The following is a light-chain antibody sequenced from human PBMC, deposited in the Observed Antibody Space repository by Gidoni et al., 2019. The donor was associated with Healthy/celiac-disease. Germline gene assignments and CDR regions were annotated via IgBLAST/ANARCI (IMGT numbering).Light chain of an antibody. Sequence: SALTQPRSVSGSPGQSVTITCTGTSSDVGGYNYVSWYQQHPGKAPKLMISDVSKRPSGVPDRFSGSKSGNTASLTISGLQAEDEADYYCCSYTGSYTFWVFGGGTKLTVL. V-gene: IGLV2-11*01. CDR1: SSDVGGYNY. CDR3: CSYTGSYTFWV. CDR2: DVS. J-gene: IGLJ3*02.